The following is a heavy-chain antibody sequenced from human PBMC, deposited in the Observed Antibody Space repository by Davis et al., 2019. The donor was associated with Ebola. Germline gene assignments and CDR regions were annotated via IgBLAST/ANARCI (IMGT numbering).Heavy chain of an antibody. V-gene: IGHV4-59*08. CDR1: GGPISCCY. Sequence: MPSETLSLTCNVSGGPISCCYWSWIRQPPGKGLEWIGYIYYSGSTNYNPSLKSRVTMSVDTSKRQLSLNLNSVTAADTAVYYCAIGAAPVDFWGQGALVTVSS. CDR3: AIGAAPVDF. D-gene: IGHD4-17*01. J-gene: IGHJ4*02. CDR2: IYYSGST.